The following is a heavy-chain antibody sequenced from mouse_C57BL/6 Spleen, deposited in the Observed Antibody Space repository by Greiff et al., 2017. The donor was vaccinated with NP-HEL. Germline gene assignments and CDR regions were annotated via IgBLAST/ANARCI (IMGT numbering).Heavy chain of an antibody. CDR1: GFSLTSYG. D-gene: IGHD2-4*01. CDR2: IWGGGNT. CDR3: AKLYDYDERYAMDY. V-gene: IGHV2-9*01. Sequence: VKLMESGPGLVAPSQSLSITCTVSGFSLTSYGVDWVRQPPGKGLEWLGVIWGGGNTNYNSALMSRLSISKDNSKSQVFLKMNRLQTADTAMYYCAKLYDYDERYAMDYWGQGTSVTVSS. J-gene: IGHJ4*01.